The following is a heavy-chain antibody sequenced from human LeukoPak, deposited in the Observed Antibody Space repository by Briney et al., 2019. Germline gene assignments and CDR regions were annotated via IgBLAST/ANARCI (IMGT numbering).Heavy chain of an antibody. CDR3: ARETYGDYVRAFDI. CDR1: GGSISSGGYY. V-gene: IGHV4-31*03. CDR2: IYYSGST. J-gene: IGHJ3*02. Sequence: PSQTLSLTCTVSGGSISSGGYYWSWIRQHPGKGLEWIGYIYYSGSTYYNPSLKSRVTISVDTSKNQFFLKLSSVTAADTAVYYCARETYGDYVRAFDIWGQGTMVTVSS. D-gene: IGHD4-17*01.